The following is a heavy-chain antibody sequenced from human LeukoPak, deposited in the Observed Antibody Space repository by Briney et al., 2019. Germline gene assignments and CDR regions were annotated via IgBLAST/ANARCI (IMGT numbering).Heavy chain of an antibody. CDR1: GFTFDDYG. J-gene: IGHJ4*02. CDR2: INWNGGST. V-gene: IGHV3-20*04. D-gene: IGHD5-12*01. Sequence: GSLRLSCAASGFTFDDYGMSWGRQAPGKGLEWVSGINWNGGSTGYADSVKGRFTISRDNAKNSLYLQMNSLRAEDTALYYCASAPSGELTFDYWGQGTLVTVSS. CDR3: ASAPSGELTFDY.